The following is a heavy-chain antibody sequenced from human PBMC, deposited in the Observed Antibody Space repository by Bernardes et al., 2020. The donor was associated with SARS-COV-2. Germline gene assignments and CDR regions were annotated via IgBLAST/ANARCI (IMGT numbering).Heavy chain of an antibody. V-gene: IGHV4-59*08. D-gene: IGHD6-19*01. CDR1: GVSFTSYF. Sequence: SETLSLTCTVSGVSFTSYFWGWIRQPPGKGLEWIGSVYHSGTTNYNPSLKSRATISQDASKNQFTLILSSVTAADTAVYYCAGTRQWLAYSDWGQGTLVTVSS. CDR3: AGTRQWLAYSD. J-gene: IGHJ4*02. CDR2: VYHSGTT.